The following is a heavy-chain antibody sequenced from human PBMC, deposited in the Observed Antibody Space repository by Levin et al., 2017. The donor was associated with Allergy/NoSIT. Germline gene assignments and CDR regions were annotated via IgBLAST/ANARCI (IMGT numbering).Heavy chain of an antibody. CDR2: VSASGVDT. Sequence: GGSLRLSCAASGFTFSSYAMSWVRQAPRKGLEWVSAVSASGVDTFYADTVKGRFTVSRDNSKNTLYLQMNYLGAEDTATYYCAKYCITTGCDPRYGMDVWGQGTTVTVSS. CDR3: AKYCITTGCDPRYGMDV. J-gene: IGHJ6*02. CDR1: GFTFSSYA. V-gene: IGHV3-23*01. D-gene: IGHD2-2*01.